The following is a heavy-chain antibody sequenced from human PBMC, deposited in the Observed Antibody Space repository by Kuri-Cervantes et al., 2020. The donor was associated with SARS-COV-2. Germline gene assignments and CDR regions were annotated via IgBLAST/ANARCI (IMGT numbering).Heavy chain of an antibody. Sequence: ASVKVSCKASGYTFTSYGISWVRQAPGQGLEWMGWISAYNGSTNYAQKLQGRVTMTTDTSTSTAYMELRSLRSDDTAVYYCGGVDMSTDSDYWGQGTLVTVSS. CDR3: GGVDMSTDSDY. J-gene: IGHJ4*02. V-gene: IGHV1-18*01. D-gene: IGHD5-24*01. CDR1: GYTFTSYG. CDR2: ISAYNGST.